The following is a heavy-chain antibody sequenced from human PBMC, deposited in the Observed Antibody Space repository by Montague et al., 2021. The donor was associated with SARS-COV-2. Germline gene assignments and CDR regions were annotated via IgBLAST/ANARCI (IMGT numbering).Heavy chain of an antibody. CDR3: ARLGFVELWLNLGWFDP. V-gene: IGHV4-59*08. D-gene: IGHD3-16*02. CDR1: GGSISGYY. J-gene: IGHJ5*02. CDR2: IFYNGDT. Sequence: SETLSLTCTVSGGSISGYYWTWIRQPPGKGLEWIGYIFYNGDTNYNPSLKSRVTISVDTSKNQFSLELRSVTAADTAVYYCARLGFVELWLNLGWFDPWGQGTLVTVSS.